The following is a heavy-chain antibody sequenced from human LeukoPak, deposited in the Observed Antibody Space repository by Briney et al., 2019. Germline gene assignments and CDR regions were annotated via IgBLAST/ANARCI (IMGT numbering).Heavy chain of an antibody. CDR1: GYTFTSYG. V-gene: IGHV1-18*01. CDR3: ARSPQELLVPDY. D-gene: IGHD1-26*01. Sequence: ASVKVSCKASGYTFTSYGISWVRQAPGQGLEWMGWISAYNGNTNYAQKLQGRVTMTTDTSTSTAYMELRSPRSDDTAVYYCARSPQELLVPDYWGQGTLVTVSS. CDR2: ISAYNGNT. J-gene: IGHJ4*02.